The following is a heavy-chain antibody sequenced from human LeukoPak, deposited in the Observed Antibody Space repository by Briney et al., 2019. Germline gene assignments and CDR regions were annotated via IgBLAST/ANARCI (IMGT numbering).Heavy chain of an antibody. CDR3: AKDGEAIVATVFFDY. V-gene: IGHV3-43*02. CDR2: ISGSGDKT. CDR1: GFTFSSYG. D-gene: IGHD5-12*01. Sequence: GGSLRLSCAASGFTFSSYGMHWVRQAPGKGLEWVSSISGSGDKTYYADSVKGRFTISRDNSKNSLYLQMNSLRTEDTALYYCAKDGEAIVATVFFDYWGQGTLVTVSS. J-gene: IGHJ4*02.